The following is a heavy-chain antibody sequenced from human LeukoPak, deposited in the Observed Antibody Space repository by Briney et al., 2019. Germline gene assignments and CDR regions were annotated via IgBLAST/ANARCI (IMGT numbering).Heavy chain of an antibody. Sequence: GGSLRLSCSASGFTFSDYAVHWVRQAPGKGLVWVSRIKSDGSSTAYAESVKGRFTISRDNAKNSLYLQMNSLRAEDTAVYYCVREGLACSGSTCYLAAFDNWGQGTMVTVSS. CDR1: GFTFSDYA. J-gene: IGHJ3*02. CDR3: VREGLACSGSTCYLAAFDN. V-gene: IGHV3-74*01. CDR2: IKSDGSST. D-gene: IGHD2-2*01.